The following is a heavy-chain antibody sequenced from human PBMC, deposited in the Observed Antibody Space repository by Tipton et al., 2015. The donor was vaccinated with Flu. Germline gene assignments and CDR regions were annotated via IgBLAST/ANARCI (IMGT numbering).Heavy chain of an antibody. CDR3: ARGGWASDTNNLLDY. D-gene: IGHD1/OR15-1a*01. V-gene: IGHV3-30*03. CDR2: ISSDGSIE. Sequence: QVQLVQSGGGVVQPGRSLRLSCAASGFTFSSYGIHWVRQAPGKGLEWVAVISSDGSIEYYADSVKGRFTISRDNAKNSLYLQLNSLRPEDTAIYYCARGGWASDTNNLLDYWGQGTLVTVSS. CDR1: GFTFSSYG. J-gene: IGHJ4*02.